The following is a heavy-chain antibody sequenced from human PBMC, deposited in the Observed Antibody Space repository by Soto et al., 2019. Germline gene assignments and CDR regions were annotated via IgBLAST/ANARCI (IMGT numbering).Heavy chain of an antibody. J-gene: IGHJ1*01. CDR1: GFTFSSYS. Sequence: EVQLVESGGGLVKPGGSVRLSCAASGFTFSSYSMNWVRQAPGKGLEWVSSISSSGYTSDGGPTIHYADSVKGRFTISRNNAKNSLYLQMNSLRVEDTAVYYCARVSQSFIEYFQHWGQGTLVTVSS. V-gene: IGHV3-21*01. D-gene: IGHD3-16*02. CDR2: ISSSGYTSDGGPTI. CDR3: ARVSQSFIEYFQH.